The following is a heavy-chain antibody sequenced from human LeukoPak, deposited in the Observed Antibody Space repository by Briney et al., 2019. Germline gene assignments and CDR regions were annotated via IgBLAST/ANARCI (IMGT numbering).Heavy chain of an antibody. D-gene: IGHD4-11*01. Sequence: ASETLSLTCTVSGGSISSYYWSWIRQPPGKGLEWIGYIYYSGSTNYNPSLKSRLTISIDTSKNQFSLNVISVTAADTAVYYCARGADIDYRKVYYFDYWGQGTLVSVSS. CDR1: GGSISSYY. CDR3: ARGADIDYRKVYYFDY. CDR2: IYYSGST. V-gene: IGHV4-59*01. J-gene: IGHJ4*02.